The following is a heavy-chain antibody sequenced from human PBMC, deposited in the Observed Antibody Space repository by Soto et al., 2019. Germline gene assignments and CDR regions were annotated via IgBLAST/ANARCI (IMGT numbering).Heavy chain of an antibody. J-gene: IGHJ4*02. V-gene: IGHV3-21*01. Sequence: GGSLRLSCAASGFTFSSYSMNWVRQAPGKGLEWVSSISSSSSYIYYADSVKGRFTISRDNAKNSLYLQMNSLRAEDTAVYYCARIDCSGGSCYAFGYWGQGTLVTVSS. CDR2: ISSSSSYI. CDR1: GFTFSSYS. D-gene: IGHD2-15*01. CDR3: ARIDCSGGSCYAFGY.